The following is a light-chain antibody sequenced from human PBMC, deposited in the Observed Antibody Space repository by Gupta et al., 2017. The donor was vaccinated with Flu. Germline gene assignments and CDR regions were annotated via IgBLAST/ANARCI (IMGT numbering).Light chain of an antibody. CDR1: SSNIAVNT. CDR3: AVWDDSLNGVI. J-gene: IGLJ2*01. CDR2: YND. V-gene: IGLV1-44*01. Sequence: QSVLTQPPSASGTPGQRVTISCSGGSSNIAVNTVNWYQQLPGTAPKLLIYYNDQRPSGVPDRLSASKSGTSASLAISGLQSEDEADYYCAVWDDSLNGVIFGGGTKLTVL.